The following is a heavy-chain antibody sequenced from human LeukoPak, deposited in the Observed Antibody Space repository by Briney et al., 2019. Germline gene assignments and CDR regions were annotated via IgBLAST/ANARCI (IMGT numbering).Heavy chain of an antibody. D-gene: IGHD4-17*01. Sequence: GSLRLSCAASGFTFSSYGMNWVRQAPGKGLEWVSSISSSSSYIYYADSVKGRFTISRDNAKNSLYLQMNSLRAEDTAVYYCAKDLTDYGDYLFDYWGQGTLVTVSS. CDR2: ISSSSSYI. CDR3: AKDLTDYGDYLFDY. V-gene: IGHV3-21*01. CDR1: GFTFSSYG. J-gene: IGHJ4*02.